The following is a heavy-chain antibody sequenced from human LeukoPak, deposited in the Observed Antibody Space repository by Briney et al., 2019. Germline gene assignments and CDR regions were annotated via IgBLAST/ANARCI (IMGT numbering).Heavy chain of an antibody. CDR1: GGTFSSYA. CDR3: ASAIFGVVISQLDY. V-gene: IGHV1-69*05. D-gene: IGHD3-3*01. Sequence: SVKVSCKASGGTFSSYAISWVRQAPGQGLEWMGRIIPIFGTANYAQKFQGRVTITTDESTSTAYMELSSLRSEDTTVYYCASAIFGVVISQLDYWGQGTLVTVSS. J-gene: IGHJ4*02. CDR2: IIPIFGTA.